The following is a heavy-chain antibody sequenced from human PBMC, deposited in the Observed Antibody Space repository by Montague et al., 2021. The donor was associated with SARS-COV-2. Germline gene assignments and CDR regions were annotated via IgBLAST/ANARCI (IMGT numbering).Heavy chain of an antibody. Sequence: SETLSLTCSVSGGSISSYYWSWIRQPPGKGLEWIGHIHYSGSTNYNPSLKSRVTISVDTPKNQFSLKLSSVTAADTAVYYCARSRGPARPHYFDYWGQGTLVTVSS. CDR1: GGSISSYY. CDR2: IHYSGST. J-gene: IGHJ4*02. D-gene: IGHD3/OR15-3a*01. CDR3: ARSRGPARPHYFDY. V-gene: IGHV4-59*12.